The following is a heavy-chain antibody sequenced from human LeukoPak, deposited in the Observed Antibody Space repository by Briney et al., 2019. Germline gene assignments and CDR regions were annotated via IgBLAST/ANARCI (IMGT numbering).Heavy chain of an antibody. CDR3: ARTLNYYGSGSNGLKWFDP. Sequence: SQTLSLICAVSGGSISSGGYSWCWIRQPPGKVLEWIGYIYHSGSTYYNPSLKSRVTISVDRSKNQFSLKLSSVTAADTAVYYCARTLNYYGSGSNGLKWFDPWGQGNLVTVSS. CDR1: GGSISSGGYS. V-gene: IGHV4-30-2*01. CDR2: IYHSGST. J-gene: IGHJ5*02. D-gene: IGHD3-10*01.